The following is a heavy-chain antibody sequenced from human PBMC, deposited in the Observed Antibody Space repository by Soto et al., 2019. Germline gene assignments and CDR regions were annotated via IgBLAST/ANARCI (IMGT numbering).Heavy chain of an antibody. Sequence: GGSLRLSCAACGFTFSNYWIHWVRQAPGSGLVWVSRLNSDGIDADYTDSVKGRFTISRDDAKNTLYLQMNSLRAEDTAIYYCARELSELGMDVWGQGITVTVSS. CDR2: LNSDGIDA. V-gene: IGHV3-74*01. CDR3: ARELSELGMDV. J-gene: IGHJ6*02. D-gene: IGHD3-10*01. CDR1: GFTFSNYW.